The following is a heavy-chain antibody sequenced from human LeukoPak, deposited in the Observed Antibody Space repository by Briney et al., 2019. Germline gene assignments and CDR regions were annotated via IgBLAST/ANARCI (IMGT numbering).Heavy chain of an antibody. V-gene: IGHV3-23*01. CDR1: GLTVSSYA. CDR2: IIGSAINI. CDR3: AKKGSRIAAAGPYFDY. J-gene: IGHJ4*02. Sequence: GGSLRLSCGASGLTVSSYAMSWVRQAPGKGLEWVSTIIGSAINIYYADSVKGRFTLSRVNAKNTLYLQMNSLRAEDTAVYYCAKKGSRIAAAGPYFDYWGQGTLVTVSS. D-gene: IGHD6-13*01.